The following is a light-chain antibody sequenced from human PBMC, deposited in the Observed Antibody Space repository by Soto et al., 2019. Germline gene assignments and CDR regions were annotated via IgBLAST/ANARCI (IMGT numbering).Light chain of an antibody. V-gene: IGKV1-5*01. J-gene: IGKJ1*01. CDR2: DAS. CDR1: QSISNW. CDR3: QQYSTWT. Sequence: DIQMTQSPSTLSASVGGRVTITCRASQSISNWLAWYQQKPGKAPKLLIYDASSLQSGVPVRFSGSGSGTEFTLTISSLQPDDFATYYCQQYSTWTFGQGTKVEIK.